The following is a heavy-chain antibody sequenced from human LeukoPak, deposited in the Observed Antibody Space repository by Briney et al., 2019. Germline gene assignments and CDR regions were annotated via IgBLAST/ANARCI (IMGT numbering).Heavy chain of an antibody. D-gene: IGHD2-15*01. CDR3: ARGAVSGGFLDY. CDR1: EFXVSSNY. Sequence: PGGSLRLSCAASEFXVSSNYISWVRQAPGKGQEWVSLIYSSGDTYYADSVKGRFTISRDDSKNTLYLQMNSLRAEDTAVYSCARGAVSGGFLDYWGQGTLVTVSS. V-gene: IGHV3-53*01. J-gene: IGHJ4*02. CDR2: IYSSGDT.